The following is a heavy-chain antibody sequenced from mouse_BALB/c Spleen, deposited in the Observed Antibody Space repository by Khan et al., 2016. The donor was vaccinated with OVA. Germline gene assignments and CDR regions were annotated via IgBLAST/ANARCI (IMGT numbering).Heavy chain of an antibody. CDR2: IYPGDGNT. V-gene: IGHV1-87*01. D-gene: IGHD1-1*01. CDR3: ARGGITTGYFDY. Sequence: VQLQQSGTELARPGASVKLSCKASGYTFTSYWMQWVKQRPGQGLEWIGAIYPGDGNTRYTQKFKGKATLTADKSSRTVYMQLSSLAYEAPAVYYWARGGITTGYFDYGGQGTTLTVSS. J-gene: IGHJ2*01. CDR1: GYTFTSYW.